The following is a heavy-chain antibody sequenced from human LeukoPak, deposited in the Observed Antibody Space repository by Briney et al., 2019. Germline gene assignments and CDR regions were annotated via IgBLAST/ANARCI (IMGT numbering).Heavy chain of an antibody. CDR1: GFTFSSYS. D-gene: IGHD6-19*01. V-gene: IGHV3-21*01. J-gene: IGHJ4*02. Sequence: SGGSLRLSCAASGFTFSSYSMNWVRQAPGKGLEWVSSISSSSSYIYYADSVKGRFTISRDNAKNSLYLQMNSLRAEDTAVYYCARDMVRPGRRAVAGLYYFDYWGQGTLVTVSS. CDR2: ISSSSSYI. CDR3: ARDMVRPGRRAVAGLYYFDY.